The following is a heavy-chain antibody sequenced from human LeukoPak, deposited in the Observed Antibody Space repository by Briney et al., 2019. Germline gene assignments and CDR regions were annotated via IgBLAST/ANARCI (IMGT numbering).Heavy chain of an antibody. V-gene: IGHV3-23*01. Sequence: GGSLRLSCAASGFTFSSYAMSWVRQAPGKGLEWVSSISGSGGSTFYADSVKGRFTISRDNSKNTLYLQMNSLRAEDTAVYYWARGRSGPYYYYGMDVWGQGTTVTVSS. CDR1: GFTFSSYA. CDR3: ARGRSGPYYYYGMDV. J-gene: IGHJ6*02. CDR2: ISGSGGST. D-gene: IGHD5-12*01.